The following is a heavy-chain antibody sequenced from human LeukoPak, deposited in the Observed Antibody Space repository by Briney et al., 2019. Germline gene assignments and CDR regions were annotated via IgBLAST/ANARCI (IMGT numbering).Heavy chain of an antibody. J-gene: IGHJ5*02. D-gene: IGHD3-22*01. CDR2: INHSGST. Sequence: SETLSLTCAVYGGSFSGYYWSWIRQPPGKGLEWIGEINHSGSTNYNPSLESRVTISVDTSKNQFSLKLSSVTAADTAVYYCARGSSVGFYYDSSGSNWFDPWGQGTLVTVSS. V-gene: IGHV4-34*01. CDR3: ARGSSVGFYYDSSGSNWFDP. CDR1: GGSFSGYY.